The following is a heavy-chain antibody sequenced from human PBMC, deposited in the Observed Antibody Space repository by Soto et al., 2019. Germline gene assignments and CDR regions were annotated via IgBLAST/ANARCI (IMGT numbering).Heavy chain of an antibody. Sequence: QVQLQESGPGLVKPSETLSLTCTVSGGSISSYYWSWIRQPPGKGLEWIGYIYYSGSTNYNPSLKSRVTISVDTSKTQFSLKLSSVTAADTAVYYCARQARMTADLYYYYYYMDVWGKGTTVTVSS. D-gene: IGHD3-3*01. CDR2: IYYSGST. CDR1: GGSISSYY. CDR3: ARQARMTADLYYYYYYMDV. J-gene: IGHJ6*03. V-gene: IGHV4-59*08.